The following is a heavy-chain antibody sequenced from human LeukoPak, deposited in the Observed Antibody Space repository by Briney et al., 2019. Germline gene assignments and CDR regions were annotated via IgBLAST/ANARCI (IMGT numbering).Heavy chain of an antibody. Sequence: GGSLRLSCAASGFTFSSYAMSWVRQAPGKGLEWVSAISGSGGSTYYADSVKGRFTISRDNSKNTLYLQMNSLRAEDTAVYYCAKFGVPAVLDYYYGMDVWGQGTTVTVSS. J-gene: IGHJ6*02. CDR2: ISGSGGST. CDR1: GFTFSSYA. V-gene: IGHV3-23*01. D-gene: IGHD2-2*01. CDR3: AKFGVPAVLDYYYGMDV.